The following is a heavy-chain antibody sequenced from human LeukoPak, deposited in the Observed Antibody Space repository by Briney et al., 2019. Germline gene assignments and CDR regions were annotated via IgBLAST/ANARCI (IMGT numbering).Heavy chain of an antibody. J-gene: IGHJ5*02. CDR1: GGSISSYY. CDR3: ARTSGSYLKWFDP. D-gene: IGHD3-10*01. V-gene: IGHV4-59*05. Sequence: SETLSLTCTVSGGSISSYYWSWIRQPAGKGPEWIGRIHISGSTYYNPSLKSRVTISVDTSKNQFSLKLSSVTATDTAVYYCARTSGSYLKWFDPWGQGTLVTVSS. CDR2: IHISGST.